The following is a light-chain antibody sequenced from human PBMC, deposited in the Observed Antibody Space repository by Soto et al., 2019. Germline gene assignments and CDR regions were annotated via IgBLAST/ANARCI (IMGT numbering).Light chain of an antibody. J-gene: IGKJ2*01. Sequence: EIVLTQSPGTLSLSPGERATLSCRASQSVSSNYLAWYQQKPGQAPMLLIYGASTRATGIPDRFSGSGSGTDFTLTISRLEPEDFAVYYCQLYDNSLYTFGQGTNLDIK. V-gene: IGKV3-20*01. CDR1: QSVSSNY. CDR3: QLYDNSLYT. CDR2: GAS.